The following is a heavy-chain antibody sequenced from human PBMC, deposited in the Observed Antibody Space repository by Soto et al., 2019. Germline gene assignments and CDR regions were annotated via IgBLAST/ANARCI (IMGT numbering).Heavy chain of an antibody. CDR3: ARDGGRYDYSDY. V-gene: IGHV4-38-2*02. Sequence: AETLSLTCAVSGYSINSGYYLGWIRQPPGKGLEWIGSIYHSGNTYYNPSLKSRVTISIDTSKNQFSLKLNAVTAADTAVYYRARDGGRYDYSDYWGQGTLVTVSS. CDR2: IYHSGNT. D-gene: IGHD2-15*01. J-gene: IGHJ4*02. CDR1: GYSINSGYY.